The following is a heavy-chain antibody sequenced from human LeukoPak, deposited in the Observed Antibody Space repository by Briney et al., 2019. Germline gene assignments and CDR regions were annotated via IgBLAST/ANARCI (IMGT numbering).Heavy chain of an antibody. CDR3: ARDDSARYQLLSTAYYYGMDV. D-gene: IGHD2-2*01. Sequence: PSQTLSLTCTVSGGSISSGDYYWSWLRQPPGTGLEWIAYIYYSGITYYNPSLKSRVTISVDTSKNQFSLKLSSVTAADTAVYYCARDDSARYQLLSTAYYYGMDVWGQGTTVTVSS. J-gene: IGHJ6*02. CDR1: GGSISSGDYY. CDR2: IYYSGIT. V-gene: IGHV4-30-4*01.